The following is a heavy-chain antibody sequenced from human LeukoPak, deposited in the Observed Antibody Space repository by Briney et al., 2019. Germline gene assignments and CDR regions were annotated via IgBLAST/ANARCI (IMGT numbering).Heavy chain of an antibody. V-gene: IGHV3-74*01. CDR1: GFTFNSYW. CDR3: ARDSWRSPDY. Sequence: GGSLRLSCAASGFTFNSYWMHWVRQARGKGLVWVSRVNTDGSSTTYADSVKGRFTISRDNAKNTLYLQMNSLRAEDTAIYYCARDSWRSPDYWGQGTLVTVSS. CDR2: VNTDGSST. J-gene: IGHJ4*02. D-gene: IGHD3-3*01.